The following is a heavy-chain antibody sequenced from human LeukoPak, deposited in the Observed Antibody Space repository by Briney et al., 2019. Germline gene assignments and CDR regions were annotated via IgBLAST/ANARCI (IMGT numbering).Heavy chain of an antibody. Sequence: GGSLRLSCAASGFTSSNAWMSWVRQAPGKGLEWVGRIKSKTDGGTTDYAAPVKGRFTISRDDSKNTLYLQMNSLKTEDTAVYYCTTHYYDSSGRIDWGQGTLVTVSS. CDR1: GFTSSNAW. CDR3: TTHYYDSSGRID. J-gene: IGHJ4*02. D-gene: IGHD3-22*01. V-gene: IGHV3-15*01. CDR2: IKSKTDGGTT.